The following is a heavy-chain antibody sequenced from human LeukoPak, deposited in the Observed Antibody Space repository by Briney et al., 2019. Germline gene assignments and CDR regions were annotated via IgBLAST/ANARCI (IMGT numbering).Heavy chain of an antibody. V-gene: IGHV3-23*01. Sequence: GGSLRLSCAASGFTFSSYAMSWVRQAPGKGLEWVSGISGSGGSTFYADSVKGRFTISRDNAKNSLYLRMNSLRDEDTAVYYCARVRDLTGYYNLDYWGQGTLVTVSS. J-gene: IGHJ4*02. D-gene: IGHD3-9*01. CDR2: ISGSGGST. CDR1: GFTFSSYA. CDR3: ARVRDLTGYYNLDY.